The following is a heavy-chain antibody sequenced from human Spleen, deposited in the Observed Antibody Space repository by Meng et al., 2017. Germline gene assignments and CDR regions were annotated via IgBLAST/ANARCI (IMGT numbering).Heavy chain of an antibody. CDR2: IDPKNGDT. Sequence: QVHLVRSGAEVKKPGASVKVSCKPSGYNFPDYYIHWVRQAPGQGLEWMGRIDPKNGDTHYAQKFQGRVTMTGDTSISTAYMDLSGLRSDDTAVYYCARDEDISAAGKLFGDYWGQGTLVTVSS. J-gene: IGHJ4*02. CDR1: GYNFPDYY. CDR3: ARDEDISAAGKLFGDY. V-gene: IGHV1-2*06. D-gene: IGHD6-13*01.